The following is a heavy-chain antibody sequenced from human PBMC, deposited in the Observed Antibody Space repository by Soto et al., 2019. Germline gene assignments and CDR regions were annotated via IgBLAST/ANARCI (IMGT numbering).Heavy chain of an antibody. CDR1: GGSISGYY. Sequence: QMQLQESGPGLVKPSETLSLTCTVSGGSISGYYWSWIRQPPGKGLEWIGYIYHSGSTNYNPSLKSRVTISVDTSKNQFSLKLGSATAADTAVYYCAREGGVGSSWYSDYWGQGTLVTVSS. V-gene: IGHV4-59*13. CDR2: IYHSGST. CDR3: AREGGVGSSWYSDY. J-gene: IGHJ4*02. D-gene: IGHD6-13*01.